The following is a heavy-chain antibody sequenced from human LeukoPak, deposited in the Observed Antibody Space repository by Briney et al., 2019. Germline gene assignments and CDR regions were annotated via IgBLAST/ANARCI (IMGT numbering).Heavy chain of an antibody. CDR3: ARDGILGSHDC. CDR2: IKYDGNEE. CDR1: GFTFSSYW. D-gene: IGHD3-3*02. Sequence: GGSLRLSCAASGFTFSSYWMSWMRQAPGKGLEWVANIKYDGNEEYYVDSVKGRFTISRDNAKNTLFLQMNSLRAEDTAVYYCARDGILGSHDCWGQGTLVTVSS. J-gene: IGHJ4*02. V-gene: IGHV3-7*01.